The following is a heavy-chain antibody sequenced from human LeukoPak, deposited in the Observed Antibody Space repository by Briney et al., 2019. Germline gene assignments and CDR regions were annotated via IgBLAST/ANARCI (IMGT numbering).Heavy chain of an antibody. J-gene: IGHJ4*02. Sequence: GESLKISCKGSGYSFTSYWIGWVRQMPGKGLEWMGIIYPGDSDTRYSPSFQGQVTISADKSISTAYLQWSRLKASDTAMYFCARPGYCSTSNCYGFDYWGQGTLVTVSS. CDR3: ARPGYCSTSNCYGFDY. CDR2: IYPGDSDT. V-gene: IGHV5-51*01. CDR1: GYSFTSYW. D-gene: IGHD2-2*01.